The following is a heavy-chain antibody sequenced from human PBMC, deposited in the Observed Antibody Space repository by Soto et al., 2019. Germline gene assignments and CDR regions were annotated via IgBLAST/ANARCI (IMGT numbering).Heavy chain of an antibody. Sequence: QVQLQESGPGLVKPSETLSLTCTVSGGSVSSGSYYWSWIRQPPGKGLEWIGYIYYSGSTNYNPSLKSRVTISVDTSKNQFSLKLSSVTAEDTAVYYCAIAFDFWRGGWFDPWGQGTLVTVSS. V-gene: IGHV4-61*01. J-gene: IGHJ5*02. D-gene: IGHD3-3*01. CDR1: GGSVSSGSYY. CDR2: IYYSGST. CDR3: AIAFDFWRGGWFDP.